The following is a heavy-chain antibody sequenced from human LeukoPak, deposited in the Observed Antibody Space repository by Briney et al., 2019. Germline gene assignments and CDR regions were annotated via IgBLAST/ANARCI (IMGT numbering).Heavy chain of an antibody. CDR2: IRYSANDV. V-gene: IGHV3-11*01. D-gene: IGHD2-21*02. CDR3: ARVVGTDYYYYYGMDV. J-gene: IGHJ6*04. Sequence: GGSLRLSCATSGFPFSDYYMSWISQARGKGLEWISYIRYSANDVYYADSVKGRFTISRDNAKKSLYLQMNSLRADDTAVYYCARVVGTDYYYYYGMDVWGKGTTVTVSS. CDR1: GFPFSDYY.